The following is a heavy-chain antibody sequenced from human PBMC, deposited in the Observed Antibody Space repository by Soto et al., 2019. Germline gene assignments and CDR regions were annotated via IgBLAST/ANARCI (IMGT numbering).Heavy chain of an antibody. Sequence: ASVKVSCKASGYTFTSYAMHWVRQAPGQRLEWMGWINAGNGNTKYSQKFQGRVTITRDTSASTAYMELSSLRSEDTAVYYCALSQVATREFDYWGQGTLVTVSS. V-gene: IGHV1-3*01. CDR2: INAGNGNT. CDR3: ALSQVATREFDY. D-gene: IGHD5-12*01. CDR1: GYTFTSYA. J-gene: IGHJ4*02.